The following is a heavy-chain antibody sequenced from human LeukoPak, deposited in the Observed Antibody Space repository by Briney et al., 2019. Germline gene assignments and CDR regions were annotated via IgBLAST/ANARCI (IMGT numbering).Heavy chain of an antibody. CDR1: GYTFTGYY. CDR2: INPNSGGT. CDR3: ARSAAVAGTLGGY. J-gene: IGHJ4*02. D-gene: IGHD6-19*01. V-gene: IGHV1-2*02. Sequence: ASVKVSCKASGYTFTGYYMHWVRQAPGQGLEWMGWINPNSGGTNYAQKFQGRVTMTRDTSISTAYMELSRLRSDDTAVYYCARSAAVAGTLGGYWGQGTLVTVSS.